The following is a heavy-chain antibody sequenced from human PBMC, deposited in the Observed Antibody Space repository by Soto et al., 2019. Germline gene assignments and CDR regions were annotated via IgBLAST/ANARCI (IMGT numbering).Heavy chain of an antibody. CDR3: ARSFGWYAIDY. CDR1: GGSISSNYF. J-gene: IGHJ4*02. D-gene: IGHD6-19*01. Sequence: QVLLQESGPGLVQPSGTLSLSCAVSGGSISSNYFWGWVRQPPGKGLEWVGDISHSGSVNYNPSLKSRVTRSIDKSKNQLSLKLTSVTAEDTAVYYCARSFGWYAIDYWGQGTLVIVSS. V-gene: IGHV4-4*02. CDR2: ISHSGSV.